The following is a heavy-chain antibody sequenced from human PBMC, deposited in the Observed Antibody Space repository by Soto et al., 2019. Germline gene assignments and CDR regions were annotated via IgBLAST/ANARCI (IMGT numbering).Heavy chain of an antibody. V-gene: IGHV3-72*01. CDR2: SRNKDHSYSS. D-gene: IGHD2-8*02. CDR1: GFTLSDHY. Sequence: EVHLVESGGGLVQPGGSLRLSCAASGFTLSDHYMDWVRQAPGKGLEWVARSRNKDHSYSSEYAASVKGRFTISRDDSQKSLYLVMTSLKAEDTAVYYCVRGHWSFDYWGQGTVVTVSS. CDR3: VRGHWSFDY. J-gene: IGHJ4*02.